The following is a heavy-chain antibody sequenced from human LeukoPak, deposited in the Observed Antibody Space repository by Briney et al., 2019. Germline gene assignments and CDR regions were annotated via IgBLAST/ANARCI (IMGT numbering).Heavy chain of an antibody. V-gene: IGHV3-53*01. CDR2: IYSDGRT. CDR3: ARGLFLSGYLDAFDI. J-gene: IGHJ3*02. CDR1: RFTVSNKY. Sequence: GGSLRLSCAASRFTVSNKYMTWVRQAPGKGLEWVSLIYSDGRTYYADSVKGRCTISRDNSKNTLYLQMNSLRVEDTAVYYCARGLFLSGYLDAFDIWGQGTVVTVSS. D-gene: IGHD3-22*01.